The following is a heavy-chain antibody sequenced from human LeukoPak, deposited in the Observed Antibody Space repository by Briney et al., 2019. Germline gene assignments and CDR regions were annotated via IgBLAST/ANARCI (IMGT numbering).Heavy chain of an antibody. Sequence: SETLSLTCTVSGDSISSYYWSWIRQPAGKGLEWIGRIYTSGSTNYNPSLKSRVSMSVDTSKNQFSLKLTSVTAADTAVYYCARVYYDSSGYYYRFDYWGQGTLVTVSS. V-gene: IGHV4-4*07. J-gene: IGHJ4*02. D-gene: IGHD3-22*01. CDR1: GDSISSYY. CDR2: IYTSGST. CDR3: ARVYYDSSGYYYRFDY.